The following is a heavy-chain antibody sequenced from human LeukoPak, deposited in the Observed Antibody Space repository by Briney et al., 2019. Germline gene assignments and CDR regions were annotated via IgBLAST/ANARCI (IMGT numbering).Heavy chain of an antibody. J-gene: IGHJ5*02. V-gene: IGHV4-59*01. CDR3: ARVGCSSTSCPNWFDP. Sequence: SETLSLTCTVSGGSISSDYWSWIRQTPGKGLEWIGYIYYSGSTNYNPSLKSRVTISVDTSKDQFSLKLTSVTAADTAVYYCARVGCSSTSCPNWFDPWGQGTLVTVSS. D-gene: IGHD2-2*01. CDR2: IYYSGST. CDR1: GGSISSDY.